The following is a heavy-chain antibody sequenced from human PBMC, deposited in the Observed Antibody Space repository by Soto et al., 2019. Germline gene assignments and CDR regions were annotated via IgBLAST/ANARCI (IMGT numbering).Heavy chain of an antibody. Sequence: PGGSLRLSCAASGFTFSNYGMSWVRQAPGKGLEWVSVMSGSGDDAYYADSMKGRFTISRDNSKNMLYLQMNSLRAEDTAVYFCAKKVTIYAVDPADYWGQGTQVTVSS. V-gene: IGHV3-23*01. D-gene: IGHD3-3*01. CDR2: MSGSGDDA. CDR3: AKKVTIYAVDPADY. CDR1: GFTFSNYG. J-gene: IGHJ4*02.